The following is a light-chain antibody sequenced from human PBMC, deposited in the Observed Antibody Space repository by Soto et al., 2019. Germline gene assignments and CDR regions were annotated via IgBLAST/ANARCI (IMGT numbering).Light chain of an antibody. Sequence: EIVMTQSPATLSVSPGERATLSCWASQSVSSNLAWYQQKPGQAPRLLIYGASIRATGIPARFSGSGSGTEFTLTISSLQSEDFAVYYCQQYNNWPPLTFGGGTKVEIK. CDR1: QSVSSN. V-gene: IGKV3-15*01. J-gene: IGKJ4*01. CDR2: GAS. CDR3: QQYNNWPPLT.